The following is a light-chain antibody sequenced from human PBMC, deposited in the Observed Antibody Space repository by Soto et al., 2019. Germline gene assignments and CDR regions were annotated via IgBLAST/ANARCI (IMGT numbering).Light chain of an antibody. CDR3: TSYASGSSHVV. CDR1: SSDIGGYDY. Sequence: QSALTQPASVSGSPGQSITLSCTGTSSDIGGYDYVSWYQRHPGKAPKLIIYDVNNRPSGVSNRFSGSKSGNTASLTISGLQAEAAAASSCTSYASGSSHVVFGGGTKLTVL. V-gene: IGLV2-14*01. J-gene: IGLJ2*01. CDR2: DVN.